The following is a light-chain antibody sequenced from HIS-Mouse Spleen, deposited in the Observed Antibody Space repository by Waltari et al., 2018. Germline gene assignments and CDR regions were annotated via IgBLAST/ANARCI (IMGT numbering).Light chain of an antibody. V-gene: IGLV1-47*01. J-gene: IGLJ3*02. CDR2: RNN. CDR1: SSNIGSNY. Sequence: QSVLTQPPSASGTPGQRVTISCSGSSSNIGSNYVYWYQQLPGTAPKLLIYRNNLRPSGVPDRFSGSKSGTSASLAIRGLRSEDEADYYCAAWDDSLSGPVFGGGTKLTVL. CDR3: AAWDDSLSGPV.